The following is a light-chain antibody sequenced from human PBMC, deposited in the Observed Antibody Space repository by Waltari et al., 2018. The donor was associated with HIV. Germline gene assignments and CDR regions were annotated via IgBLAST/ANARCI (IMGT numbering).Light chain of an antibody. J-gene: IGKJ1*01. CDR3: QQYSNWPRT. CDR2: GAS. Sequence: EIVMTQSPATLSVSPGERVTVSCRASQTINTNLAWYQQKPGQAPRLLIYGASTRDTGIPARLSGGGSGTEFTLTISSLQSEDFAIYYCQQYSNWPRTFGQGTQVEIK. CDR1: QTINTN. V-gene: IGKV3-15*01.